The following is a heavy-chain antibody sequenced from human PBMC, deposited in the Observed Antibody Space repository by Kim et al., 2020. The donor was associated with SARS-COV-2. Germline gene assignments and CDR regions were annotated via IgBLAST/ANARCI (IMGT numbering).Heavy chain of an antibody. CDR2: IRSKAYDETT. D-gene: IGHD2-15*01. Sequence: GGSLRLSCTASGFTFGDYAMSWFRQAPGKGLEWVGFIRSKAYDETTEYAASVKGRFTISRDDSKTIAYLQMNSLKTEDTDLYYCSRTQESGTSGGSAVYSYYGMDVWGQGTTVTVSS. V-gene: IGHV3-49*03. CDR1: GFTFGDYA. CDR3: SRTQESGTSGGSAVYSYYGMDV. J-gene: IGHJ6*02.